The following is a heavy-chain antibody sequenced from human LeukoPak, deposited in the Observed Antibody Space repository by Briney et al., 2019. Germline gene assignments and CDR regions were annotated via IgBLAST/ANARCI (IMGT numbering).Heavy chain of an antibody. Sequence: GGSLRLSCAASGFTFSSYAMIWVRQAPGKGLEWVSTISGGGGSAYYADSVKGRFTISRDNSKNTLYLQMNSLTAEDTAIYYCAKRFSVAGLTWGQGTLVTVSS. CDR2: ISGGGGSA. V-gene: IGHV3-23*01. CDR3: AKRFSVAGLT. CDR1: GFTFSSYA. D-gene: IGHD4-23*01. J-gene: IGHJ4*02.